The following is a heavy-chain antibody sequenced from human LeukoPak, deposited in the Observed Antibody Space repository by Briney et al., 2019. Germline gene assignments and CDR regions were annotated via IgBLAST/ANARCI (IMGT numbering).Heavy chain of an antibody. CDR3: AKGSDQYGSGSYLHF. CDR1: GFTFSSYA. D-gene: IGHD3-10*01. Sequence: PGGSLRLSCAASGFTFSSYAMNWVRQAPGKGLEWVSSISDSGGSTYYADSVKGRFTISRDNSKNTLYLQMNSLRAEDTAVYYCAKGSDQYGSGSYLHFWGQGTLVTVSS. CDR2: ISDSGGST. V-gene: IGHV3-23*01. J-gene: IGHJ4*02.